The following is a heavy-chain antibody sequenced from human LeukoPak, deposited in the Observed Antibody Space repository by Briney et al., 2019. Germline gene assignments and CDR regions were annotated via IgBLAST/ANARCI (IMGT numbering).Heavy chain of an antibody. CDR2: TNPSGGST. J-gene: IGHJ5*02. CDR1: GYTFTSYY. V-gene: IGHV1-46*01. CDR3: ARDNSVEDTAWWFDP. D-gene: IGHD4-23*01. Sequence: ASVKVSFKASGYTFTSYYMHWVRQAPGQGLEWMGITNPSGGSTSYAQKFQGRVTMTRDMSTSTDYMELSSLRSEDTAVYYCARDNSVEDTAWWFDPWGQGTLVTVSS.